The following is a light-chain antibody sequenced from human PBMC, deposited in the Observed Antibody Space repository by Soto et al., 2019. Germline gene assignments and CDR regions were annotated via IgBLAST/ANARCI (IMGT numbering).Light chain of an antibody. CDR1: SGSVSTSYY. V-gene: IGLV8-61*01. CDR3: VLYMGSGISV. CDR2: GTN. Sequence: QAVVTQEPSFSVSLGGTVTLTCGLNSGSVSTSYYTSWYQQTPGQAPRTLIYGTNTRSSGVPDRFSGSILGNKAALTITGAQAEDECDYYCVLYMGSGISVFGGGTKLTVL. J-gene: IGLJ3*02.